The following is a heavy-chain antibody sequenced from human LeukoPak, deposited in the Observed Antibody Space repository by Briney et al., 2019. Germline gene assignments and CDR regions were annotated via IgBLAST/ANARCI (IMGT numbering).Heavy chain of an antibody. D-gene: IGHD6-25*01. CDR2: MRVYNGNT. Sequence: ASVKVSCKASGYSFTSHGISWVRQAPGQGLEWLGWMRVYNGNTNYAQKLQGRVAMTIDTSTSTAYMELRNLRSDDTALYYCARGPRDPSGYFDYWGQGTLVTVSS. CDR3: ARGPRDPSGYFDY. CDR1: GYSFTSHG. V-gene: IGHV1-18*01. J-gene: IGHJ4*02.